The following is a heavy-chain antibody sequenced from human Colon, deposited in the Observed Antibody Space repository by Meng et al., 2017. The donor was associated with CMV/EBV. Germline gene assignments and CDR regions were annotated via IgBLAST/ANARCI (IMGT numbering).Heavy chain of an antibody. CDR1: GFTFSSHE. CDR2: ISSSGGHI. V-gene: IGHV3-48*03. D-gene: IGHD3-3*01. J-gene: IGHJ6*02. CDR3: ARDPYYDFWSGSSGMDV. Sequence: GGSLRLSCAASGFTFSSHEMNWVRQTPGKGLEWVSYISSSGGHIYYADSVKGRFTISRDNSKNTLYLQMNSLRAEDTAVYYCARDPYYDFWSGSSGMDVWGQGTTVTVSS.